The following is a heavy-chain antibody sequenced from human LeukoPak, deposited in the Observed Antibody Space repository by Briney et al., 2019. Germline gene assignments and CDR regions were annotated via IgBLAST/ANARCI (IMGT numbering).Heavy chain of an antibody. CDR1: GFTFSSYG. CDR3: AQWSRYFDY. V-gene: IGHV3-23*01. Sequence: GGTLRLSCAASGFTFSSYGMSWVRQAPGKGLEWVSAISGSGYSTYYADSVKGRFTISRDNSKNTLYLQMNSLRAEDTALYFCAQWSRYFDYWGQGTLVTVSS. CDR2: ISGSGYST. D-gene: IGHD1-26*01. J-gene: IGHJ4*02.